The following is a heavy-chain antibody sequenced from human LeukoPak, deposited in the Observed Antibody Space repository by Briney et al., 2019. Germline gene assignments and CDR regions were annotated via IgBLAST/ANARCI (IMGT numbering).Heavy chain of an antibody. CDR2: ISWDGGST. Sequence: GGSLRLSCAASGFTFDDDTMRWVRQAPGKGLEWVSLISWDGGSTYYADSVKGRFTISRDNSKNTLYLQMNSLRAEDTAVYYCAKDLEDGGYSYGSPDYWGQGTLVTVSS. V-gene: IGHV3-43*01. CDR1: GFTFDDDT. J-gene: IGHJ4*02. D-gene: IGHD5-18*01. CDR3: AKDLEDGGYSYGSPDY.